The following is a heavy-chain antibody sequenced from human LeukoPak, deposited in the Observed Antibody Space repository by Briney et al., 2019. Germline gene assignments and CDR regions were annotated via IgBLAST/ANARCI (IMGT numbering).Heavy chain of an antibody. CDR1: GFTFSSYE. D-gene: IGHD6-13*01. CDR3: ARDTAAVGTS. V-gene: IGHV3-48*03. J-gene: IGHJ4*02. Sequence: GGSLRLSCAASGFTFSSYEMNWVRQAPGKGLEWVSYISSGGTVHYADSVKGRFTISRDNAKNSLYLQMNNLRAEDTAVYYCARDTAAVGTSWGQGTLVTVSS. CDR2: ISSGGTV.